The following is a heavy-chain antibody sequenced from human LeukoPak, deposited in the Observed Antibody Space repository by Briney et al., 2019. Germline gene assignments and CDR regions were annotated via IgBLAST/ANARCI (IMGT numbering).Heavy chain of an antibody. Sequence: PGGSLRLSCAASGFPFRNYAMSWVRHAPGKGLEWVSVISGRGGSTYYGDSVKGRFTISRDNSKNTLYPQMNSLRAEDTAVYYCAKGAGFYYDSSGYYRYLDFWGQGTLVSVSS. V-gene: IGHV3-23*01. CDR2: ISGRGGST. J-gene: IGHJ4*02. CDR1: GFPFRNYA. CDR3: AKGAGFYYDSSGYYRYLDF. D-gene: IGHD3-22*01.